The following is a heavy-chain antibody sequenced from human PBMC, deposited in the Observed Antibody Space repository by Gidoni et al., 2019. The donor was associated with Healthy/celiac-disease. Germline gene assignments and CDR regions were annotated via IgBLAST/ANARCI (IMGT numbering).Heavy chain of an antibody. CDR1: GGTFSIYA. Sequence: VQPVQSGAEVKKPGSSVKVSFQASGGTFSIYALSSVRQAPGQGLEWMGGIIPICGTANYAQKFQGRVTITADESTSTAYMELSSLRSEDTAVYYCATPDYDFWSGYPRFYYYYGMDVWGQGTTVTVSS. V-gene: IGHV1-69*01. D-gene: IGHD3-3*01. CDR3: ATPDYDFWSGYPRFYYYYGMDV. J-gene: IGHJ6*02. CDR2: IIPICGTA.